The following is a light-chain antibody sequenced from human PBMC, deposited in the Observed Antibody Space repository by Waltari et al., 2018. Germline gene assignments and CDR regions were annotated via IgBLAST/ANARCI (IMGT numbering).Light chain of an antibody. V-gene: IGKV1-17*01. CDR2: ASS. J-gene: IGKJ4*01. CDR1: QGIKTY. CDR3: LQYNSNPLT. Sequence: EIQMTQSPSSLSASAGDRLTITCRASQGIKTYLNWYQQKPGEPPKRLIYASSSLESGVPSRFTGSGSGTDFTLTISSLQPEDFATYYCLQYNSNPLTFGGGTKVEIK.